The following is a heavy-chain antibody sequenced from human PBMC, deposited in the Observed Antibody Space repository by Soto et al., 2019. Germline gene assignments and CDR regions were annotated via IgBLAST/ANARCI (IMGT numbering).Heavy chain of an antibody. D-gene: IGHD2-15*01. CDR3: ARWGKRYCSGGSCFLDY. CDR2: ISAYNGNT. J-gene: IGHJ4*02. CDR1: GGTFSSYA. Sequence: ASVKVSCKASGGTFSSYAMHWVRQAPGQGLEWMGWISAYNGNTNYAQKLQGRVTMTTDTSTSTAYMELRSLRSDDTAVYYCARWGKRYCSGGSCFLDYWGQGTLVTVSS. V-gene: IGHV1-18*01.